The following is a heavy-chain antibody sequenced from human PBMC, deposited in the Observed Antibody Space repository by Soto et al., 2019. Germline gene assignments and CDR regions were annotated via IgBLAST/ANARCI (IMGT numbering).Heavy chain of an antibody. D-gene: IGHD6-19*01. V-gene: IGHV3-9*01. J-gene: IGHJ4*02. Sequence: EVQLVESGGGLVQPGRSLRLSCAASGFTFDDYAMHWVRQAPGKGLEWVSGISWNSGSIGYADSVQGRFTISRDNANNSLYLQMNRLRAEDTAFYYCAKDRGLVLSFYFDYWGQGTLVTVSS. CDR2: ISWNSGSI. CDR3: AKDRGLVLSFYFDY. CDR1: GFTFDDYA.